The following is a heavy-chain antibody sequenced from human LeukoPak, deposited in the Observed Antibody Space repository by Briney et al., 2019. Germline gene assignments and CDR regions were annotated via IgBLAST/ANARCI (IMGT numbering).Heavy chain of an antibody. CDR2: INPNSGGT. CDR3: ASYPQLGYCSGGSCYNY. J-gene: IGHJ4*02. CDR1: GYTFTGYY. D-gene: IGHD2-15*01. Sequence: GASAKVSCKASGYTFTGYYTHWVRQAPGQGLEWMGWINPNSGGTNYAQKFQGRVTMTRDTSISTAYMELSRLRSDDTAVYYCASYPQLGYCSGGSCYNYWGQGTLVTVSS. V-gene: IGHV1-2*02.